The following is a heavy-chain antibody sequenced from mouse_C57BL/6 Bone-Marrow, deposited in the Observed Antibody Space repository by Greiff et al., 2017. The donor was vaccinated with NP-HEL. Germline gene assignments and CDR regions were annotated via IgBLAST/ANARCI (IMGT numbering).Heavy chain of an antibody. CDR3: ARRGVLGRTGTAWFAY. CDR2: INPYNGGT. V-gene: IGHV1-19*01. Sequence: EVKLMESGPVLVKPGASVKMSCKASGYTFTDYYMNWVKQSHGKSLEWIGVINPYNGGTSYNQKFKGKATLTVDKSSSTAYMELNSLTSEDSAVYYCARRGVLGRTGTAWFAYWGQGTLVTVSA. D-gene: IGHD4-1*01. CDR1: GYTFTDYY. J-gene: IGHJ3*01.